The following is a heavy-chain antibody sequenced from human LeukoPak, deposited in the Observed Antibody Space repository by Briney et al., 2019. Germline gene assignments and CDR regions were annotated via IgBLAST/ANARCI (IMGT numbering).Heavy chain of an antibody. Sequence: SETLSLTCAVYGVSFSGYYWSWIRQPPGKGLEWIGEINHSGSTNYNPSLKSRVTISVDTSKNQFSLKLSSVTAADTAVYYCARGYLYYYDSSGYFTFDYWGQGTLVTVSS. CDR1: GVSFSGYY. V-gene: IGHV4-34*01. J-gene: IGHJ4*02. CDR3: ARGYLYYYDSSGYFTFDY. CDR2: INHSGST. D-gene: IGHD3-22*01.